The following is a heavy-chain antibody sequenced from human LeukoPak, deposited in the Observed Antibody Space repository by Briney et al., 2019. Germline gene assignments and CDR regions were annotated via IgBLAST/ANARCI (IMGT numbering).Heavy chain of an antibody. J-gene: IGHJ6*03. CDR3: ARDRYSSGWYGNYYYYYMDV. CDR1: GGSISSGSYY. Sequence: SQTLSLTCTVSGGSISSGSYYWSWIRQPAGQGLEWIGHVYISGSTNNNPSLKSRVSMSVDTSKNQFSLKLSSVTAADTAVYYCARDRYSSGWYGNYYYYYMDVWGKGTTVTISS. CDR2: VYISGST. V-gene: IGHV4-61*09. D-gene: IGHD6-19*01.